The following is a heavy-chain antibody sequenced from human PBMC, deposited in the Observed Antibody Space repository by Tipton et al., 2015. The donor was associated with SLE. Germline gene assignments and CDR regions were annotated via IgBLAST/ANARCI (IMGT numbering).Heavy chain of an antibody. CDR3: ARGRGGEFLDY. CDR2: IWYDGSNK. V-gene: IGHV3-33*01. Sequence: SLRLSCAASGFTFSTSAMHWVRQVPGKGLEWVAGIWYDGSNKFYADSVKGRFTISRDNSKNTVSLQMNSLRVEDTAVYFCARGRGGEFLDYWGQGTLVTVSS. CDR1: GFTFSTSA. D-gene: IGHD3-16*01. J-gene: IGHJ4*02.